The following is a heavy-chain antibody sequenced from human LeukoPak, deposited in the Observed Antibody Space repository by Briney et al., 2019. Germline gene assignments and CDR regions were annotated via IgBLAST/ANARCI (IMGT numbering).Heavy chain of an antibody. CDR2: INPSGGST. Sequence: ASVTVSFKASGYTFTSYYMHWVRQAPGQGLEWMGIINPSGGSTSYAQKFQGRVTMTRDMSTSTVYMELSSLRSEDTAVYYCARGGRVGATDNWFDPWGQGTLVTVSS. CDR1: GYTFTSYY. D-gene: IGHD1-26*01. V-gene: IGHV1-46*01. CDR3: ARGGRVGATDNWFDP. J-gene: IGHJ5*02.